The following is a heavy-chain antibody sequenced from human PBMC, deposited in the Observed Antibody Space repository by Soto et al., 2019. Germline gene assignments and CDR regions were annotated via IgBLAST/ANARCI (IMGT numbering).Heavy chain of an antibody. CDR2: IWYDGTQK. Sequence: PGGSLRLSCEASGFTFNTYSMHWVRQPPGKGLEWLAAIWYDGTQKYYADSVKGRFIISRDNSKKTLYLEMNSLRAEDTAVYYCAREMGACSDSSCYPGPYDSWGQGTLVTVSS. CDR3: AREMGACSDSSCYPGPYDS. J-gene: IGHJ5*02. V-gene: IGHV3-33*01. CDR1: GFTFNTYS. D-gene: IGHD3-16*01.